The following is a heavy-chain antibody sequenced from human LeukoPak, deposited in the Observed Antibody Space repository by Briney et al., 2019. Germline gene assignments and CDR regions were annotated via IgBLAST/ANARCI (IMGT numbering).Heavy chain of an antibody. CDR1: GFIFRNYW. V-gene: IGHV3-33*08. Sequence: GGSLRLSCAASGFIFRNYWLAWVRQVPGKGLEWVAIIWYDGSNKYYGDSVKGRFTVSRDNSKNTLHLQVNSLRAEDTAVYYCARDRGTTSSAGYYFDTWGQGALVTVSS. J-gene: IGHJ4*02. D-gene: IGHD6-6*01. CDR3: ARDRGTTSSAGYYFDT. CDR2: IWYDGSNK.